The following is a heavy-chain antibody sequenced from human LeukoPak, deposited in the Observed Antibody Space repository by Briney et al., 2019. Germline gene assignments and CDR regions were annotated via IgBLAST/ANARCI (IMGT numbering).Heavy chain of an antibody. CDR3: AKKGETYYYDSSGEEYFDY. V-gene: IGHV3-23*01. Sequence: GGSLRLSCAASGFAFSAYVMNWVRQAPGKGLEWVSAISGSGGSTYYADSVKGRFTISRDNSKNTLYLQMNSLRAEDTAVYYCAKKGETYYYDSSGEEYFDYWGQGTLVTVSS. CDR1: GFAFSAYV. J-gene: IGHJ4*02. D-gene: IGHD3-22*01. CDR2: ISGSGGST.